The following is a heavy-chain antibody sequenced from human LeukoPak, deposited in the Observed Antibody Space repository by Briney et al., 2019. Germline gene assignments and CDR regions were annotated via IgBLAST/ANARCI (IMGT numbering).Heavy chain of an antibody. CDR3: AREGCSGGSCYVDY. D-gene: IGHD2-15*01. Sequence: SETLSLTCAVYGGSFSGFFWTWIRQPPGKGLEWIGEINHSGSTNYNPSLKGRVTISVDTSKNHFSLKLRSVTVADTAVYYCAREGCSGGSCYVDYWGQGTLVTVSS. V-gene: IGHV4-34*01. CDR2: INHSGST. J-gene: IGHJ4*02. CDR1: GGSFSGFF.